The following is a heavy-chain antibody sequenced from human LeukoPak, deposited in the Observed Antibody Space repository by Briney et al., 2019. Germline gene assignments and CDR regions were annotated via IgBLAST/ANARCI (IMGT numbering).Heavy chain of an antibody. CDR2: INPNSGGT. Sequence: ASVKVSCKSSGYTFTGYYMHWVRQAPGHGLEWMGWINPNSGGTNYAQKFQGRVTMTRDTSISTAYMELSRLRSDDTAVYYCARPYAAAPLDAFDIWGQGTMVTVSS. J-gene: IGHJ3*02. CDR3: ARPYAAAPLDAFDI. CDR1: GYTFTGYY. D-gene: IGHD6-25*01. V-gene: IGHV1-2*02.